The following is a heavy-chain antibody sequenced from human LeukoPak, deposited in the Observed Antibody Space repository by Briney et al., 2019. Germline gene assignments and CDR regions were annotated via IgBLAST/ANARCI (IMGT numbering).Heavy chain of an antibody. V-gene: IGHV1-24*01. CDR2: FDPEDGET. D-gene: IGHD3-22*01. Sequence: ASVKVSCKVSGYTLTGLSMHWVRQAPGKGLEWLGGFDPEDGETIYAQKFQGRVTMTEDTSTDTAYMELSSLRSEDTAVYYCANYYYDSSGYYYVGADYWGQGTLVTVSS. CDR1: GYTLTGLS. J-gene: IGHJ4*02. CDR3: ANYYYDSSGYYYVGADY.